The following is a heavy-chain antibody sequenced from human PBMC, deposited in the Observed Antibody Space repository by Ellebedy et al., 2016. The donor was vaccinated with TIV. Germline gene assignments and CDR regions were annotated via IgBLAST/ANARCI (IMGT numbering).Heavy chain of an antibody. Sequence: GGSLRLSCAASGLTVSSTYMSWVRQAPGKGLEWVSVIFIDSATYYADSVKGRFTISRDSCENTLYLQMNSLRGEDTAVYYCAGETFNDVDLKVWGVFDIWGQGTVVTVSS. CDR3: AGETFNDVDLKVWGVFDI. CDR2: IFIDSAT. J-gene: IGHJ3*02. CDR1: GLTVSSTY. D-gene: IGHD1-1*01. V-gene: IGHV3-66*01.